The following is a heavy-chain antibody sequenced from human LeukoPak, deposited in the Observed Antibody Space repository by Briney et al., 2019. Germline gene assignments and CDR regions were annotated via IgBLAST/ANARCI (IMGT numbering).Heavy chain of an antibody. CDR1: GFTFSSYA. Sequence: GGSLRLSCAASGFTFSSYAMRWVRPAPGKGLEWVSAGSGSGGSTYCADSVKGRFTISRDNSKNTLYLQMNSLIAEDTAVYYCAKDFEGATLYWGQGTLVTVSS. V-gene: IGHV3-23*01. CDR2: GSGSGGST. J-gene: IGHJ4*02. D-gene: IGHD3-9*01. CDR3: AKDFEGATLY.